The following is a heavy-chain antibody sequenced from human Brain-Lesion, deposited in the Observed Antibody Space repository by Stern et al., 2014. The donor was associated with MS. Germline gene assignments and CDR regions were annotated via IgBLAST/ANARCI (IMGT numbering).Heavy chain of an antibody. CDR1: GDSLSSSTFY. CDR3: ARHQLGYGYAYLRY. J-gene: IGHJ4*02. D-gene: IGHD5-18*01. CDR2: VYYSGNT. Sequence: VHLVESGPGLVKPSDTLSLTCSVSGDSLSSSTFYWGWIRQPPGKGPEWIGSVYYSGNTYYHPSLKSRVTISVDTSKNQFSRRLPSVTAADTAVYYCARHQLGYGYAYLRYWGQGTLVTVSS. V-gene: IGHV4-39*01.